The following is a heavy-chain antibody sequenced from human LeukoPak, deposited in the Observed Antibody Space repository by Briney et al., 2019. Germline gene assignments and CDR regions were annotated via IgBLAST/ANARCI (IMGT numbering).Heavy chain of an antibody. D-gene: IGHD3-10*01. CDR3: AGASLVVRVHFDY. CDR1: GYTFTGYY. Sequence: GASVKVSCKASGYTFTGYYMHWVRQAPGQGLEWMGWINPNSGGTNYAQKFQGRVTMTRDASISTAYMELSRLRSDDTAVYYCAGASLVVRVHFDYWGQGTLVTVSS. CDR2: INPNSGGT. J-gene: IGHJ4*02. V-gene: IGHV1-2*02.